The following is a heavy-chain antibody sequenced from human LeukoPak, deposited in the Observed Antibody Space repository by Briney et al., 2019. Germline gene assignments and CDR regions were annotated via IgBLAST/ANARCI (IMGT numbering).Heavy chain of an antibody. Sequence: GGSLRLSCAASGFTFSSYAMSWVRQAPGKGLEWVSAISGSGGSTYYADSVKGRFTISRDNAKNSLYLQMNSLRAEDSAVYFCTRQYYDFWSGFYTADYYFYYWGQGTLVTVSS. CDR2: ISGSGGST. D-gene: IGHD3-3*01. CDR1: GFTFSSYA. CDR3: TRQYYDFWSGFYTADYYFYY. J-gene: IGHJ4*02. V-gene: IGHV3-23*01.